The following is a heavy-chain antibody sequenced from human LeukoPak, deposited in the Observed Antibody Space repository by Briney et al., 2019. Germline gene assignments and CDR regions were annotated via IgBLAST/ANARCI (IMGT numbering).Heavy chain of an antibody. Sequence: ASVKVSRKASGYTFTSYDINWVRQATGQGLEWMGWMNPNSGNTGYAQKFQGRVTMTRNTSISTAYMELSSLRSEDTAVYYCARAAMVRGVIPGYWGQGTLVTVSS. CDR1: GYTFTSYD. CDR3: ARAAMVRGVIPGY. V-gene: IGHV1-8*01. D-gene: IGHD3-10*01. J-gene: IGHJ4*02. CDR2: MNPNSGNT.